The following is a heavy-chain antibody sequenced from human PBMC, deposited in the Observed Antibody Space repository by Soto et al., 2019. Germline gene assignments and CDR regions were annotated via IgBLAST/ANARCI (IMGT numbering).Heavy chain of an antibody. V-gene: IGHV1-3*01. CDR3: ARDGAVAGDSNFDY. Sequence: ASVKVSCKASGYTFTGYAMHWVRQAPGQRLEWMGWINAGNGNTKYSQKFQGRVTITTDTSARTAYMELSSLRSEDTAVYYCARDGAVAGDSNFDYWGQGTLVTVSS. CDR2: INAGNGNT. D-gene: IGHD6-19*01. J-gene: IGHJ4*02. CDR1: GYTFTGYA.